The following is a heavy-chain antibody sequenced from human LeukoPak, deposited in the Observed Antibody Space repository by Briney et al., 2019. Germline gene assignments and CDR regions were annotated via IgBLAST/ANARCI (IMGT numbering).Heavy chain of an antibody. CDR2: IFYTVAT. Sequence: SETLSLTCTVSGDSISSYYWTWIRQPPGKGLEWIGYIFYTVATNYNPSLKSRVTISVDTSKNQFSLELTSVTAADTAVYYCARARTAFNYWGQGTLVTVYS. J-gene: IGHJ4*02. CDR1: GDSISSYY. V-gene: IGHV4-59*01. CDR3: ARARTAFNY. D-gene: IGHD5-18*01.